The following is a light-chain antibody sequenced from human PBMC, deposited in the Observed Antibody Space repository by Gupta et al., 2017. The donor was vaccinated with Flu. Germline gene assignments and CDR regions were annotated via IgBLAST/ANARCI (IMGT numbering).Light chain of an antibody. Sequence: QSALTQPASVSGSPGQSITLSCTGTSSDVGGHNYVSWYQHHPGKAPQLFIYEVTNRPSGVSNRFSGSKSGNTASLTIVGLQAEDESNYYCSSYTISNTWVFGGGTRVTVL. V-gene: IGLV2-14*01. CDR3: SSYTISNTWV. CDR2: EVT. CDR1: SSDVGGHNY. J-gene: IGLJ3*02.